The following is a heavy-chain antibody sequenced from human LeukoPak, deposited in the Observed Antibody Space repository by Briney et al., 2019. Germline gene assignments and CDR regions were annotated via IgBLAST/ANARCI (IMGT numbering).Heavy chain of an antibody. CDR3: ARDRSGYDDFDI. Sequence: GGSLRLSCSGSGFTVSSIYMSWVRQAPGKGLEWVSAIYSGDSAYYADSVKGRFTISRHNSKDTLYLQMNSMRADDTAMYYCARDRSGYDDFDIRGQGTMVTVSS. J-gene: IGHJ3*02. V-gene: IGHV3-53*04. D-gene: IGHD3-22*01. CDR2: IYSGDSA. CDR1: GFTVSSIY.